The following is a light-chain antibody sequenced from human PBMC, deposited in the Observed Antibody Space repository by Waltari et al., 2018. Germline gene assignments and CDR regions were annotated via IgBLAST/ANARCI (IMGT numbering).Light chain of an antibody. V-gene: IGLV2-14*03. J-gene: IGLJ3*02. CDR1: SSDVGGYKY. CDR3: SSYTSSTVV. CDR2: DVS. Sequence: QSALTQPASVSGSPGQSITISCTGTSSDVGGYKYVSWYQQHPGKAPKLLLYDVSNRPSGGSNRFSGSKSGNTASLTISGLQAADEADYYCSSYTSSTVVFGGGTKLTVL.